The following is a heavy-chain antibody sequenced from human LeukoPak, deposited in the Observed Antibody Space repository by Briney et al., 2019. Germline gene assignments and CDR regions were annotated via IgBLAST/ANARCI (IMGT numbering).Heavy chain of an antibody. J-gene: IGHJ4*02. Sequence: SETLSLTCTVSGGSISSSNWWSWVRQPPGKGLEWIGEIYHSGSTNYNPSLKSRVTISVDKSKNQFSLKLSSVTAADTAVYYCARVSRGYYDSSGYYFNYFDYWGQGTLVTVSS. CDR3: ARVSRGYYDSSGYYFNYFDY. D-gene: IGHD3-22*01. CDR2: IYHSGST. CDR1: GGSISSSNW. V-gene: IGHV4-4*02.